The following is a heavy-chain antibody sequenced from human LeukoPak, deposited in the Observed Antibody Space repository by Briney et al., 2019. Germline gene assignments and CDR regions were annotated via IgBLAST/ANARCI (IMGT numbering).Heavy chain of an antibody. CDR3: ARDPYSGSESWYNYYMAV. Sequence: ASVKVSCKASGYTVTSYGISWMRQAPGQGLEWMGWISAYNGNTNYAQKLQGRVTITTDTSTSTAYMELRSLRSDDTAVYYCARDPYSGSESWYNYYMAVWGKGTTVTVSS. J-gene: IGHJ6*03. D-gene: IGHD3-10*01. CDR1: GYTVTSYG. V-gene: IGHV1-18*01. CDR2: ISAYNGNT.